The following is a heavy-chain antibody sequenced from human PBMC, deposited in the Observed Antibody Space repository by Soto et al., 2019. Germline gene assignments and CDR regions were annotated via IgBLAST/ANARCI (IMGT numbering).Heavy chain of an antibody. V-gene: IGHV3-33*01. D-gene: IGHD5-12*01. J-gene: IGHJ2*01. CDR2: IWYDGSNK. CDR1: GFTFSSYG. CDR3: ARDGVGGYSGYDPYWYFDL. Sequence: ESGGGVVQPGRSLRLSCAASGFTFSSYGMHWVRQAPGKGLEWVAVIWYDGSNKYYADSVKGRFTISRDNSKNTLYLQMNSLRAEDTAVYYCARDGVGGYSGYDPYWYFDLWGRGTLVTVSS.